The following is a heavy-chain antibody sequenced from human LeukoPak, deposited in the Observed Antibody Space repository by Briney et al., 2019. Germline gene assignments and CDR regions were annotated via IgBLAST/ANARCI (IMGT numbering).Heavy chain of an antibody. Sequence: PGGSLRLSCADSRFTFSGYAMFWVRQAPGKGLEWVSCIDASGVTTYHLDSVKGRFTISRDNSNNTLYLQMNSLRAEDTAVYYCAKGSGSGWYGWFDPWGQGTLVTVSS. J-gene: IGHJ5*02. D-gene: IGHD6-19*01. V-gene: IGHV3-23*01. CDR1: RFTFSGYA. CDR2: IDASGVTT. CDR3: AKGSGSGWYGWFDP.